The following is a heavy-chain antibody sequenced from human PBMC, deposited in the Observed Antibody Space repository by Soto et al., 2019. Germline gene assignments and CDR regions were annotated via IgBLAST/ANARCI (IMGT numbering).Heavy chain of an antibody. CDR2: ISAHNGNT. CDR3: ARGRYGEY. D-gene: IGHD3-10*01. CDR1: GYAFTTYG. J-gene: IGHJ4*02. V-gene: IGHV1-18*01. Sequence: QVHLVQSGAEVKKLGASVKVSCKGSGYAFTTYGITWVRQAPGQGLEWMGWISAHNGNTNYAQKLQGRVTVTRDTSTSTAYMELRSLRSDDTAVYYCARGRYGEYWGQGALVTVSS.